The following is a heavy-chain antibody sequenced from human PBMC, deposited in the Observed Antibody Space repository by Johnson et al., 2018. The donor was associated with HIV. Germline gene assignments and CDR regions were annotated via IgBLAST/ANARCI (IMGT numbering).Heavy chain of an antibody. V-gene: IGHV3-20*04. CDR2: INWNGGST. J-gene: IGHJ3*01. CDR1: GFTFSNAW. CDR3: AKPYYDFWSGSSPPAG. D-gene: IGHD3-3*01. Sequence: VQLVESGGGLVKPGGSLRLSCAASGFTFSNAWMSWVRQAPGKGLEWVGRINWNGGSTGYAASVKGRFTISRDNAKNSLYLQMNSMRAEDTAVYYCAKPYYDFWSGSSPPAGWGQGTMVTVSS.